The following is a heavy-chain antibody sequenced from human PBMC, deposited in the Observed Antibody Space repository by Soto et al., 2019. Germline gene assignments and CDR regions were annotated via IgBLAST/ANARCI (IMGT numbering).Heavy chain of an antibody. CDR3: GSTNYNPSLKSRVTISVDTSQNQFSLKLSSVTAADTAVYYCARCSPSTMVRGGGPSYYYYYYMDV. CDR2: ISGSGGST. Sequence: GGSLRLSCAGSGFTFKQYDMSGVRQGTGKGLEWVSAISGSGGSTYYADSVKGRFTISRDNSKNTLYLQMNSLRAQGPAIYYSGSTNYNPSLKSRVTISVDTSQNQFSLKLSSVTAADTAVYYCARCSPSTMVRGGGPSYYYYYYMDVWGKGTTVTVSS. V-gene: IGHV3-23*01. J-gene: IGHJ6*03. D-gene: IGHD3-10*01. CDR1: GFTFKQYD.